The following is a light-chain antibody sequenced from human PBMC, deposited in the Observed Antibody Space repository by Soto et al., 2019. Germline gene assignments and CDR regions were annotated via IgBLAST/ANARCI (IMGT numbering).Light chain of an antibody. Sequence: QSALTQAASVSASPGQSITISCTGTSSDIGGYNYVSWYQQHPGEAPRLMIYEVSNRPSGVSNRFSGSKSGNTASLTISGLQAEDEADYYCSSYTRRSSWVFGGGTKLTVL. CDR3: SSYTRRSSWV. V-gene: IGLV2-14*01. CDR1: SSDIGGYNY. CDR2: EVS. J-gene: IGLJ3*02.